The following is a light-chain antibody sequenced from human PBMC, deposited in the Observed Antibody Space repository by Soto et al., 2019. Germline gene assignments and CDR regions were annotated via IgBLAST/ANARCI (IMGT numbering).Light chain of an antibody. J-gene: IGKJ4*01. V-gene: IGKV1-9*01. CDR1: QGISSY. CDR2: AAS. CDR3: QQLSTYPLT. Sequence: IQLTQSPSSLSASVGDRVTITCRASQGISSYLAWYQQKPGKAPKLPIYAASTLQSGVPSRFSGSGSGTDFTLTISSLQPEDFATYYCQQLSTYPLTFGGGTKVDIK.